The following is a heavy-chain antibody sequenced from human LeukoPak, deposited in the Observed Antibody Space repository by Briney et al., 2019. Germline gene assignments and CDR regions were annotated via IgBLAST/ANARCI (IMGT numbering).Heavy chain of an antibody. CDR1: GYSFILYG. V-gene: IGHV1-18*01. CDR3: ARLDYYDSSGYSYDAFDI. D-gene: IGHD3-22*01. Sequence: ASVKVSCKTSGYSFILYGISWVRQAPGQGPEWMGWISTSTGDTKYTQKFQGRVTLTTDTSTSTAYMELRSLRSDDTAVYYCARLDYYDSSGYSYDAFDIWGQGTMVTVSS. CDR2: ISTSTGDT. J-gene: IGHJ3*02.